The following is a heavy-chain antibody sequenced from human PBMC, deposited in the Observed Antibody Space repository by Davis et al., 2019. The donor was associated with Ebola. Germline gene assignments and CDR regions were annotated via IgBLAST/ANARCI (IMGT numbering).Heavy chain of an antibody. CDR1: GGSISSSSYY. D-gene: IGHD3-16*01. CDR3: ARWGGAEFDP. CDR2: IYYSGST. V-gene: IGHV4-39*01. Sequence: SETLSLTCTVSGGSISSSSYYWGWIRQPPGKGLEWIGSIYYSGSTYYNPSLKSRVTISVDTSKNQFSLKLSSVTAADTAVYYCARWGGAEFDPWGQGTLVTVSS. J-gene: IGHJ5*02.